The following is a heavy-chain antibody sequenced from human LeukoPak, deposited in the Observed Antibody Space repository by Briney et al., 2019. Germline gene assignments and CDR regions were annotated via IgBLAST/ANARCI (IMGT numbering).Heavy chain of an antibody. J-gene: IGHJ6*02. CDR2: ISYDGSNK. CDR3: AKDRISGIAVAGNGYYYYGMDV. Sequence: PGRSLRLSCAASGFIASGFIFSSYGMHWVRQAPGKGLEWVAVISYDGSNKYYADSVKGRFTISRDNSKNTLYLQMNSLRAEDTAVYHCAKDRISGIAVAGNGYYYYGMDVWGQGTTVTVSS. CDR1: GFIFSSYG. V-gene: IGHV3-30*18. D-gene: IGHD6-19*01.